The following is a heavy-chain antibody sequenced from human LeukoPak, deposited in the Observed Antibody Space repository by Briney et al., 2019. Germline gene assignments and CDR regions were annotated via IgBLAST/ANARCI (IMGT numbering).Heavy chain of an antibody. CDR1: GDSISTSNSY. CDR3: ARGWYSSSSHLYYFDY. V-gene: IGHV4-39*07. D-gene: IGHD6-6*01. Sequence: PSETLSLTCTVSGDSISTSNSYWAWIRQSPGKGLEYIGSIHHTGTTYHNPSLKSRVTMSVHMSKNQFSLKLSSVTAADTAVYYCARGWYSSSSHLYYFDYWGQGTLVTVSS. CDR2: IHHTGTT. J-gene: IGHJ4*02.